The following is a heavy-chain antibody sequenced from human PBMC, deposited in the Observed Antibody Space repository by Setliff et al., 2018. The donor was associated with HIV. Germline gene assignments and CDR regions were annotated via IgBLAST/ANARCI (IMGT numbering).Heavy chain of an antibody. J-gene: IGHJ3*02. D-gene: IGHD1-26*01. CDR3: ARGRHSGTYEAFDI. V-gene: IGHV1-2*02. Sequence: ASVKVSCKASGCSFTAYYIHFVRQAPGQGLEGMGWIQTNSGGTKSAQKFQGRVTMTRDTSISTAYMELNSLTPDDTAVYYCARGRHSGTYEAFDIWGPGTMVTVSS. CDR2: IQTNSGGT. CDR1: GCSFTAYY.